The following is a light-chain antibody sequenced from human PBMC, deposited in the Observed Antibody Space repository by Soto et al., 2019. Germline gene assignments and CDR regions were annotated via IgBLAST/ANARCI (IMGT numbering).Light chain of an antibody. J-gene: IGLJ1*01. V-gene: IGLV2-14*01. CDR3: SSFTTSSTYV. Sequence: LTQPASVAWSPGQSITISCTGTSSDIGAYNYVTWYQQSPGRAPKLMIYEVNNRPSGVSNRFSGSKSGNTASLTISGLQAEDEADYYCSSFTTSSTYVVGAGTKVTVL. CDR1: SSDIGAYNY. CDR2: EVN.